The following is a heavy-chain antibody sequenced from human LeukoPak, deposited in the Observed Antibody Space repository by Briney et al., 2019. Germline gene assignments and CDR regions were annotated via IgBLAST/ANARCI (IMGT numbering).Heavy chain of an antibody. D-gene: IGHD3-10*01. CDR2: ISDMATRT. V-gene: IGHV3-23*01. J-gene: IGHJ4*02. CDR3: AQNGGGSGTYYTY. CDR1: GFTFTKYG. Sequence: GGSLRLSCAASGFTFTKYGMSWDSQAPGKGLEWVSTISDMATRTYYADSVEARFTISRDHSRNTLSLQMNSLRAEASAMYYCAQNGGGSGTYYTYWGLGTLVTVSS.